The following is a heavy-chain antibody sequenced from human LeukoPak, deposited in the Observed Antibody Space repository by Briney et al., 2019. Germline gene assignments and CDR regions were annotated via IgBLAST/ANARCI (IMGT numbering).Heavy chain of an antibody. Sequence: PGGSLRLSCAASGFTFSSYEMNWVRQAPGKGLEWVSYISYSGSTIYYADSVKGRFTISRDNARDTLYLQMDSLRVEDVGIYYCVRGGLEPFDYWGQGTLVSVSS. CDR1: GFTFSSYE. D-gene: IGHD1-1*01. V-gene: IGHV3-48*03. J-gene: IGHJ4*02. CDR2: ISYSGSTI. CDR3: VRGGLEPFDY.